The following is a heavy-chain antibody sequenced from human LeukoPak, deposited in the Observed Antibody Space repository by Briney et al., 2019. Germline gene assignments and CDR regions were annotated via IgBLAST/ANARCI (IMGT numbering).Heavy chain of an antibody. D-gene: IGHD5-18*01. V-gene: IGHV4-59*01. CDR2: IYDSGST. CDR3: ARMLADTAMVNWFDP. CDR1: GGSISSYY. Sequence: SETLSLTCTVSGGSISSYYCSWIRQPPGKGLEWIGYIYDSGSTNYNPSLKSRVTISVDTSNNQFSLKLSSVTAADTAVYYCARMLADTAMVNWFDPWGQGTLVTVSS. J-gene: IGHJ5*02.